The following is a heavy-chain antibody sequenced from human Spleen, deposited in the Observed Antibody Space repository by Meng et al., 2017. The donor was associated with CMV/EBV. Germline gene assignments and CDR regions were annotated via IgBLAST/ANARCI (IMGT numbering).Heavy chain of an antibody. CDR3: AKHNSRVVIGGGVDY. CDR2: IKHDGSEE. CDR1: GFTFSNNW. J-gene: IGHJ4*02. D-gene: IGHD3-3*01. Sequence: GESLKISCTVSGFTFSNNWMTWVRQVPGKGLEWVANIKHDGSEEYYVDSVKGRFTISRDNAKNSLFLQMHSLRAEDTAMYYCAKHNSRVVIGGGVDYWGQGTLVTVSS. V-gene: IGHV3-7*03.